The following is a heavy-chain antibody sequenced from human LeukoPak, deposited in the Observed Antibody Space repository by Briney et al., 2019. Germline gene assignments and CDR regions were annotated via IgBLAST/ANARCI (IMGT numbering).Heavy chain of an antibody. V-gene: IGHV3-11*06. CDR3: ARSSIAATGNFQY. CDR2: ISSAGTFT. Sequence: GGSLRLSCTASGFTFNDHFMNWIRQTPGKGLEWVSYISSAGTFTSYAESVKGRFTISRDNAKFSLHLQMNSLRAEDTAVYYCARSSIAATGNFQYWGQGTLVTVSS. D-gene: IGHD6-13*01. J-gene: IGHJ4*02. CDR1: GFTFNDHF.